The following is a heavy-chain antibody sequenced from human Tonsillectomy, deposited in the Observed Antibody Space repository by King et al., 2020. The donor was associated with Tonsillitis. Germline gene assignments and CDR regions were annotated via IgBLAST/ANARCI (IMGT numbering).Heavy chain of an antibody. J-gene: IGHJ4*02. Sequence: VQLVESGGGVVQPGRSLRISCAASGFTFSSYPMHWVRQAPGKGLEWVAVISFDGSDKYYVDSVKGRFTISRDNSKSTLYLQMNSLRAEDTAVYYCVRDLYNNSYDSSGFCDYWGQGTLVTVSS. CDR2: ISFDGSDK. D-gene: IGHD3-22*01. CDR1: GFTFSSYP. V-gene: IGHV3-30*04. CDR3: VRDLYNNSYDSSGFCDY.